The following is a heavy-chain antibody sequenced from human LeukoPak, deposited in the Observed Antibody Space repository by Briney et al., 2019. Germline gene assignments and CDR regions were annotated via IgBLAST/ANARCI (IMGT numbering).Heavy chain of an antibody. CDR3: AKDEAAPIWYYYYYYMDV. D-gene: IGHD3-16*01. CDR1: GFTFSSYG. CDR2: ISYDGSNK. V-gene: IGHV3-30*18. J-gene: IGHJ6*03. Sequence: GGSLRLSCAASGFTFSSYGMSWVRQAPGKGLEWVAVISYDGSNKYYADSVKGRFTISRDNSKNTLYLQMNSLRAEDTAVYYCAKDEAAPIWYYYYYYMDVWGKGTTVTISS.